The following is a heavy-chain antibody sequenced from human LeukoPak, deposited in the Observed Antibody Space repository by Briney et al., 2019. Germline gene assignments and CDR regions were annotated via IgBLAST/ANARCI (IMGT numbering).Heavy chain of an antibody. V-gene: IGHV1-69*13. CDR2: IIPIFGTA. Sequence: SVKVSCKASGGTFSSYAISWVRQAPGQGLEWMGGIIPIFGTANYAQKFQGRVTITADESTSAAYMELSSLRSEDTAVYYCASIGYYGDPNYYFDYWGQGTLVTVSS. CDR1: GGTFSSYA. D-gene: IGHD4-17*01. J-gene: IGHJ4*02. CDR3: ASIGYYGDPNYYFDY.